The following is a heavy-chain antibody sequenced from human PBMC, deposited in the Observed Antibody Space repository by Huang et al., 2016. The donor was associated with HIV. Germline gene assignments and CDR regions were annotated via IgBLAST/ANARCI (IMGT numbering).Heavy chain of an antibody. CDR2: MNPNSGNT. Sequence: QVQLVQSGAEVRKPGASVKVSCKASGFPFTNYDFNWVRQATGQGLEWMGWMNPNSGNTGYAQKFQGRVIITRNTSINTAYMDLSSLRSEDTAMYYCARARGYYYDGSGFYSRYYFDYWGQGTLVTVSS. CDR1: GFPFTNYD. D-gene: IGHD3-22*01. V-gene: IGHV1-8*03. J-gene: IGHJ4*02. CDR3: ARARGYYYDGSGFYSRYYFDY.